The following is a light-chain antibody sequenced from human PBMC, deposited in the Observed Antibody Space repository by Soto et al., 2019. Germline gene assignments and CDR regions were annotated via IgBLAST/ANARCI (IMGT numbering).Light chain of an antibody. CDR2: EVN. CDR1: SSDVGGYNY. V-gene: IGLV2-8*01. J-gene: IGLJ1*01. CDR3: SSYAGSSNV. Sequence: QSVLTQPPSASGSPGQSVATSCTGTSSDVGGYNYVSWYQQHPGKAPKLMIYEVNKRPSGVPDRFSDSKSGNTASLTVSGIQAEDEADYYCSSYAGSSNVFGSGTKLTVL.